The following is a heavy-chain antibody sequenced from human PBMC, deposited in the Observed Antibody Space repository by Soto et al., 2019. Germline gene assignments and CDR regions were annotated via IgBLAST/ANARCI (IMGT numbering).Heavy chain of an antibody. V-gene: IGHV3-23*05. CDR3: AKSQSGSFFAAFVL. CDR2: IFGSGGTT. CDR1: GFKFSSDV. J-gene: IGHJ3*01. Sequence: EVQLLESGGGLVQPGGSLRLSCAASGFKFSSDVMNWVRQIPGKGLEWVASIFGSGGTTYYADSVKGRFTISRDNSKNTLHLQLNSLRAEDTALYYCAKSQSGSFFAAFVLWGQGAIVTDSS. D-gene: IGHD1-26*01.